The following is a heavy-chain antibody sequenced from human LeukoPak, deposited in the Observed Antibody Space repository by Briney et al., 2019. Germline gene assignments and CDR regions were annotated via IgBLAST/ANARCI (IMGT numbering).Heavy chain of an antibody. V-gene: IGHV4-59*11. J-gene: IGHJ4*02. CDR2: IYYSGST. Sequence: PSETLSLTCTVSGGSLSSHYWSCIRQPPGKGLEWIGYIYYSGSTNYNPPLKSRVTISVDTSKNQFSLKLSSVTAADTAVYYCARSREEDFWSGYYDYWGQGTLVTVSS. CDR1: GGSLSSHY. CDR3: ARSREEDFWSGYYDY. D-gene: IGHD3-3*01.